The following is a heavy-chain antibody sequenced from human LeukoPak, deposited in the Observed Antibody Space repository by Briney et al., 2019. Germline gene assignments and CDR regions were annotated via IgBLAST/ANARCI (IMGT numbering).Heavy chain of an antibody. CDR1: GGSFSGYY. Sequence: SSETLSLTCAVYGGSFSGYYWSWIRQPPGKGLEWIGEINHSGSTNYNPSLKSRVTISVDTSKNQFSLKLSSVTAADTAVYYCARHFPYSSSWNDAFDIWGQGTMVTVSS. J-gene: IGHJ3*02. CDR3: ARHFPYSSSWNDAFDI. CDR2: INHSGST. D-gene: IGHD6-13*01. V-gene: IGHV4-34*01.